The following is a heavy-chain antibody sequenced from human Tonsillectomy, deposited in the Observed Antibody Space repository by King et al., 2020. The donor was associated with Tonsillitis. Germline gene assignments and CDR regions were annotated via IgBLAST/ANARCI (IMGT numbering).Heavy chain of an antibody. D-gene: IGHD5-24*01. J-gene: IGHJ6*03. CDR3: ARMGSNFYYYMDV. CDR2: ITSNDEK. CDR1: GFSLSSARMG. Sequence: TLKESGPVLMTPTETLTLTCTVSGFSLSSARMGVSWIRQPPGKALEWLGDITSNDEKSYSTSLKSRLSISKDTSKSQVVLNLANLGPDDTGTYYCARMGSNFYYYMDVWGKGTTVAVSS. V-gene: IGHV2-26*01.